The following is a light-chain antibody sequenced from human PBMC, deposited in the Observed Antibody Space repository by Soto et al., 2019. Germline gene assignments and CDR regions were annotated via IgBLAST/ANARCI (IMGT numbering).Light chain of an antibody. J-gene: IGKJ4*01. V-gene: IGKV1-33*01. CDR2: DAS. CDR1: RDIADS. Sequence: DTQMTQSPSFLSASVGDTVTITCQASRDIADSLNWYQQRAGQAPKLLIYDASNLQSGVPARFSGSGTGTSFILTISSLQLEDFATYYCQHYGDPFPFGGGAKVEIK. CDR3: QHYGDPFP.